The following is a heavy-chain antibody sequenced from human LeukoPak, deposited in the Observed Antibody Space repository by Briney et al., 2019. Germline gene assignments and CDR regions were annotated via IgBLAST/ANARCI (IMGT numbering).Heavy chain of an antibody. CDR1: GGTFSSYA. V-gene: IGHV1-8*03. Sequence: ASVKVSCKASGGTFSSYAISWVRQAPGQGLEWMGWMNPNSGNIGYAQKFQGRVTITRNTSISTAYMELSSLRSEDTAVYYCASGLPHYYYMDVWGKGTTVTVSS. CDR3: ASGLPHYYYMDV. CDR2: MNPNSGNI. J-gene: IGHJ6*03.